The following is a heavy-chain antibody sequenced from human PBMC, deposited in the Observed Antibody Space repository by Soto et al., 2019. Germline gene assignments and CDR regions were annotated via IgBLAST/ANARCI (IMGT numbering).Heavy chain of an antibody. CDR1: GYTFTSYD. CDR3: ARVFTARRGSGSDY. D-gene: IGHD1-26*01. Sequence: QVQLVQSGAEVKKPGASVKVSCKASGYTFTSYDIHWVRQATGQGLEWMGWMNPYSGNTGNAQKFQGRVTMNRNTSISTAYLELSSLRSEDTAVYYCARVFTARRGSGSDYWGQGPLVTVSS. CDR2: MNPYSGNT. V-gene: IGHV1-8*01. J-gene: IGHJ4*02.